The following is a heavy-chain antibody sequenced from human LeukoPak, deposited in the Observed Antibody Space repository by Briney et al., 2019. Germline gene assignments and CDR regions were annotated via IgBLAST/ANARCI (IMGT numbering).Heavy chain of an antibody. Sequence: GSLRLSCAASGFTFYTYSMNWVRQAPGKGLEWVSSISSSGTYTYYADSVKGRFTISRDNAKNSLFLQMNSLRAEDTAVYYCAREGDGYNSPIDYWGRGTLVTVSS. CDR3: AREGDGYNSPIDY. CDR1: GFTFYTYS. CDR2: ISSSGTYT. D-gene: IGHD5-24*01. V-gene: IGHV3-21*01. J-gene: IGHJ4*02.